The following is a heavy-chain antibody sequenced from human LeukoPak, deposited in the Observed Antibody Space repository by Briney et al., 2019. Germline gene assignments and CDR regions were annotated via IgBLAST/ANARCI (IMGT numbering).Heavy chain of an antibody. Sequence: GGSLRLSCAASGFTFSSYAMSRVRQAPGKGLEWVSAISGSGGSTYYADSVKGRFTISRDNSKNTLYLQMNSLRAEDTAVYYCAKCGTIFGVVIYLDYWGQGTLVTVSS. CDR2: ISGSGGST. J-gene: IGHJ4*02. D-gene: IGHD3-3*01. CDR3: AKCGTIFGVVIYLDY. CDR1: GFTFSSYA. V-gene: IGHV3-23*01.